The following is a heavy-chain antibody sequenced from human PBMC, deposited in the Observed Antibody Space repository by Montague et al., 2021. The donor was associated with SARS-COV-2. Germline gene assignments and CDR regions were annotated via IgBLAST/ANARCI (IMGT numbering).Heavy chain of an antibody. CDR2: ISHTEST. J-gene: IGHJ3*02. CDR1: SGSISNYY. D-gene: IGHD3-22*01. Sequence: SETLSLTCTVSSGSISNYYWSWIRQPPGKGLEWIGFISHTESTNYNPSLKSRVTISVDTFKNQFSLKLSSVTAADTAVYYCARGGYYDYAFDIWGQGTMVTVSS. CDR3: ARGGYYDYAFDI. V-gene: IGHV4-59*01.